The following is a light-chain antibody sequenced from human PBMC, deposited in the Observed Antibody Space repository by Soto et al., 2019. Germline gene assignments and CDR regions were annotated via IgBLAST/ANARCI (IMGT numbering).Light chain of an antibody. J-gene: IGLJ1*01. CDR3: NSYAGTKYV. Sequence: QSALTQPPSASGSPGQSVTISCTGTSSDVGGYQFVSWYQQHPGKAPKLIIYEVSKRPSGVPDRFSGSKSGNTASLTVSGLQTEDEDDYYCNSYAGTKYVFGTGTKVTVL. CDR1: SSDVGGYQF. CDR2: EVS. V-gene: IGLV2-8*01.